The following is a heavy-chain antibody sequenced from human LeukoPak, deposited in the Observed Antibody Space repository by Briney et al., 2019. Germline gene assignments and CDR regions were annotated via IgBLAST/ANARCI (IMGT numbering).Heavy chain of an antibody. CDR1: GFTFDDYA. CDR3: AKEGPFGQVDY. CDR2: ISWNSGSI. J-gene: IGHJ4*02. Sequence: GGSLRLSCAASGFTFDDYAMHWVRQAPGKGLEWVSGISWNSGSIGYADSVKGRFTISRDNAKNSLYLQMNSLRAEDTALYYCAKEGPFGQVDYWGQGTLVTVSS. V-gene: IGHV3-9*01. D-gene: IGHD3-10*01.